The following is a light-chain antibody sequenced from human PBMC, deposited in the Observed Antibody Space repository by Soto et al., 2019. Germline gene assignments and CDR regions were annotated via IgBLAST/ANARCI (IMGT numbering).Light chain of an antibody. CDR1: QSVSSN. CDR2: GAS. Sequence: EIVMTQSPATLSVSPGETATLSCRASQSVSSNLAWYQQKPGQAPSLLIYGASTRATDIPPRFSGSGSGTEFTLTITSLQSEDFAVYYCQQYKNCPPLTVGGGTKADSK. J-gene: IGKJ4*01. CDR3: QQYKNCPPLT. V-gene: IGKV3-15*01.